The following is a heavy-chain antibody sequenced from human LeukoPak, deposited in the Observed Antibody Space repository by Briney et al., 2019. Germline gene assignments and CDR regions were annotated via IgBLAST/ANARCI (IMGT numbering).Heavy chain of an antibody. J-gene: IGHJ4*02. Sequence: SETLSLTCTVSGGSLSSSNYYWGWIRQPPGKGLEWIGSIYYNRSTYYNPSLKSRVTISGDTSKDQFSLKLSSVTGADTACDSCASVVVIVTTWVFPYFAYWGQGTLVTVSS. D-gene: IGHD2/OR15-2a*01. CDR1: GGSLSSSNYY. CDR3: ASVVVIVTTWVFPYFAY. V-gene: IGHV4-39*01. CDR2: IYYNRST.